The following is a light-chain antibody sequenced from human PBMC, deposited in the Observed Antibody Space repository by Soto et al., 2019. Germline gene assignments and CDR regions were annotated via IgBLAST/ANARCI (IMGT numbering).Light chain of an antibody. Sequence: DIQMTQSPSTLSASVEDRVTITCLASQSISTWLAWYQQKPGKAPKLLIYKASSLQSGVPSRFSGSGSGTEFTLTISSLQSDDFATYYCQQYNSYSRTFGQGTRVEIK. CDR2: KAS. J-gene: IGKJ1*01. CDR3: QQYNSYSRT. V-gene: IGKV1-5*03. CDR1: QSISTW.